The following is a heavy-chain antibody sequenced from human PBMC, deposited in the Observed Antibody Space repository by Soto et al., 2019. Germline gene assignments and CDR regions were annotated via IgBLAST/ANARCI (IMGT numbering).Heavy chain of an antibody. V-gene: IGHV3-33*01. Sequence: QVQLVESGGGVVQPGRSLRLSCAASGFTFSKYGFHWVRQAPGKGLEWVAVIVNDGSEKYHADSVEGRFTISRDNSKGTLFLQMNSLRAEDTAVYYCARDDAFQNENGFDIWGQGTMVTVSS. J-gene: IGHJ3*02. D-gene: IGHD1-1*01. CDR3: ARDDAFQNENGFDI. CDR2: IVNDGSEK. CDR1: GFTFSKYG.